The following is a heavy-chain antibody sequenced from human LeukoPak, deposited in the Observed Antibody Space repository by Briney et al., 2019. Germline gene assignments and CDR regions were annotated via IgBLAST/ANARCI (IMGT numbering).Heavy chain of an antibody. CDR2: IYYSGST. CDR3: ARLFTPRYCSTTTCYWKGWFDP. V-gene: IGHV4-59*12. D-gene: IGHD2-2*01. CDR1: GGSISSYY. Sequence: SETLSLTCTVSGGSISSYYWSWIRQPPGKGLEWIGYIYYSGSTNYNPSLKSRVTISVDTSKNQFSLKLSSVTAADTAVYYCARLFTPRYCSTTTCYWKGWFDPWGQGTLVTVSS. J-gene: IGHJ5*02.